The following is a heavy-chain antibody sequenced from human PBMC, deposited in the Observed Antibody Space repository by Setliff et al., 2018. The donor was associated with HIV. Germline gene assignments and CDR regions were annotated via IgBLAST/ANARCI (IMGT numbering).Heavy chain of an antibody. CDR1: GGSINSGNYY. Sequence: SETLSLTCSVSGGSINSGNYYWGWIRQPPGKGLEWIGSMSHSGSTLYKPSLKSRVSISVDTSNNHFSLKLRSVTAADTAVYYCARDPLRVWFGESNPRLGGWFDPWGQGTLVTVSS. CDR3: ARDPLRVWFGESNPRLGGWFDP. CDR2: MSHSGST. D-gene: IGHD3-10*01. J-gene: IGHJ5*02. V-gene: IGHV4-39*07.